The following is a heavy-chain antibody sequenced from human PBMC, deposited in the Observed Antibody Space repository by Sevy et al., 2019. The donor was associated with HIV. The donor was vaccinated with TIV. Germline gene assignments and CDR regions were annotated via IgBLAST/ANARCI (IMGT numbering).Heavy chain of an antibody. CDR1: GFTFRTFA. J-gene: IGHJ4*02. CDR3: AKYAGDFPHFDY. D-gene: IGHD7-27*01. V-gene: IGHV3-23*01. Sequence: GGSLRLSCAASGFTFRTFAMSWVRQAPGKGLQWVSSISDTGTSTYHADSVEGRFTISRDNSKKTLYLQMNSLRAEDTALYYCAKYAGDFPHFDYWGQRTLVTVSS. CDR2: ISDTGTST.